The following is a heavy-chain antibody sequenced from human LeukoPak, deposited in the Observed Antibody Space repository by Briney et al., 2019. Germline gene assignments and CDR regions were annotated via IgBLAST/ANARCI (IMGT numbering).Heavy chain of an antibody. D-gene: IGHD3-10*01. V-gene: IGHV3-30*04. J-gene: IGHJ4*02. CDR1: GFTFSSYA. CDR2: IAYDGSNK. Sequence: GGSLRLSCAASGFTFSSYAMHWVRQAPGKGLEWVAVIAYDGSNKYYADSVKGRFTISRDNSKNTLYPQMNSLRAEDTAVYYCAKDSSRGSGSYYIRGSYFDYWGQGTLVTVSS. CDR3: AKDSSRGSGSYYIRGSYFDY.